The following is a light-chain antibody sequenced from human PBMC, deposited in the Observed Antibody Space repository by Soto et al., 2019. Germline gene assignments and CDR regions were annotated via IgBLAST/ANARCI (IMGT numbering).Light chain of an antibody. Sequence: EVVLTQSPVTLSLSPGERATLSCRASQSFRGLLAWYQQKPGQAPRLLIYGASTTATGIPVRFSGSGSGTEFTLTISSLQSEDFAVYYCQQYNNWPRTFGQGTKLEIK. J-gene: IGKJ2*01. V-gene: IGKV3-15*01. CDR3: QQYNNWPRT. CDR1: QSFRGL. CDR2: GAS.